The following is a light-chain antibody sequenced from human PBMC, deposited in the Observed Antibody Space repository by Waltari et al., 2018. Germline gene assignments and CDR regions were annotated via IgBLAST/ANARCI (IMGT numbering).Light chain of an antibody. V-gene: IGLV2-14*01. CDR1: SSEVGGYNY. J-gene: IGLJ3*02. Sequence: QSALTQPASVSGSPGQAITISCTGTSSEVGGYNYVSWYQKHPGNAPKPMIYEVSNRPSGVSNRFSGAKPGNTASLPISGLHAEDEADYYCSSYTSSSTLVFGGGTKLTVL. CDR3: SSYTSSSTLV. CDR2: EVS.